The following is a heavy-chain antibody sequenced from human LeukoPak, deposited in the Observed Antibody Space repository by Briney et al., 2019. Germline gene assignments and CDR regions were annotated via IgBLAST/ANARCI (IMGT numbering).Heavy chain of an antibody. D-gene: IGHD3-3*01. V-gene: IGHV3-23*01. CDR1: GFTFSSYA. Sequence: GGSLRLSCAASGFTFSSYAMSWVRQAPGKGLEWVSAISGSGGSTYYADSVKGRFTISRDNSKNTLYLQMNSLRAEDTAVYYCAKYYDFWSGYYTHDAFDIWGQGTMVTVSS. CDR3: AKYYDFWSGYYTHDAFDI. J-gene: IGHJ3*02. CDR2: ISGSGGST.